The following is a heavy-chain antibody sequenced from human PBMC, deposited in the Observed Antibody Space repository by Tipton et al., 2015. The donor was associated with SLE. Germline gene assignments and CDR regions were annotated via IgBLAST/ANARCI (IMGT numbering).Heavy chain of an antibody. CDR2: IYYSGST. CDR3: AREGRSVGTDY. Sequence: TLSLTCAVYGGSFSGYYWSWIRQPPGKGLEWIGYIYYSGSTNYNPSLKSRVTISVDTSKNQFSLKLSSVTAADTAVYYCAREGRSVGTDYWGQGTLVTVSS. J-gene: IGHJ4*02. D-gene: IGHD3-10*01. V-gene: IGHV4-59*01. CDR1: GGSFSGYY.